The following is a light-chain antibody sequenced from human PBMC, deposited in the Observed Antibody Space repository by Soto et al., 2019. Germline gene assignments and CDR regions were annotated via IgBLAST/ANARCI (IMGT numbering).Light chain of an antibody. V-gene: IGKV1-9*01. CDR3: PQLNSYPPS. CDR2: AAS. CDR1: QGFSSY. J-gene: IGKJ2*01. Sequence: IQLTQSPSSLSASVGDRVTITCRASQGFSSYLAWYQQKPGKAPKLPIYAASTLQSGVPSRFSGSGSGTDFTLTISSLQPQDFATYYCPQLNSYPPSFGQGTKLEIK.